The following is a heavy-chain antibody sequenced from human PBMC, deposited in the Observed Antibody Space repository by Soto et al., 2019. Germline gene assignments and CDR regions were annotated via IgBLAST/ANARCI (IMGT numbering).Heavy chain of an antibody. CDR3: AKEYTYSNYLFDY. CDR1: GFTFSSYG. D-gene: IGHD4-4*01. Sequence: GGSLRLSCAASGFTFSSYGMHWVRQAPGKGLEWVAVISYDGSNKYYADSVKGRFTISRDNSKNTLYLQMNSLRAEDTAVYYCAKEYTYSNYLFDYWGQGTLVTVSS. CDR2: ISYDGSNK. V-gene: IGHV3-30*18. J-gene: IGHJ4*02.